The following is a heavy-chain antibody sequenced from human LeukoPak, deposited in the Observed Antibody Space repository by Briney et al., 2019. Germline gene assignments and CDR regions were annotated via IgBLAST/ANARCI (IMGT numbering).Heavy chain of an antibody. CDR3: AREGDGYNYWFDP. CDR2: ISYDGSNK. V-gene: IGHV3-30*03. D-gene: IGHD5-12*01. Sequence: GGSLRLSCAASGFTFSSYGMHWVRQAPGKGLEWVAVISYDGSNKYYADSVKGRFTISRDNAKNSLYLQMNSLRAEDTAVYYCAREGDGYNYWFDPRGQGTLVTVSS. J-gene: IGHJ5*02. CDR1: GFTFSSYG.